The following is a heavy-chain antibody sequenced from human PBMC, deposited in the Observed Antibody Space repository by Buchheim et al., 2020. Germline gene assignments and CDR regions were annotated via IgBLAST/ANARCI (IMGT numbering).Heavy chain of an antibody. J-gene: IGHJ4*02. Sequence: EVQLLESGGGLAQPGGSLRLSCAASGFTFSSSAMSWVRQAPGKGLEWVSAISGSDGSTYYGDSVKGRFTISRGNSKNKLYLQMNRLRVEDTALYYCAKDYRGFAYWGQGT. D-gene: IGHD3-10*01. V-gene: IGHV3-23*01. CDR2: ISGSDGST. CDR1: GFTFSSSA. CDR3: AKDYRGFAY.